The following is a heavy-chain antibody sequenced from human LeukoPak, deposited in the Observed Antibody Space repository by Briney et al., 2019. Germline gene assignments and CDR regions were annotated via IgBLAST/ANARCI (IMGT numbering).Heavy chain of an antibody. J-gene: IGHJ6*02. CDR1: GFTFRSYG. CDR3: ARDGGGYVFLNGMDV. Sequence: GRSLRLSCAASGFTFRSYGMHWVRQAPGKGLEWVAVIWYDGSNKYDADSVKGRFTISRDNSKNTLYLQMNSLRAEDTAVYYCARDGGGYVFLNGMDVWGQGTTVTVSS. D-gene: IGHD5-12*01. CDR2: IWYDGSNK. V-gene: IGHV3-33*01.